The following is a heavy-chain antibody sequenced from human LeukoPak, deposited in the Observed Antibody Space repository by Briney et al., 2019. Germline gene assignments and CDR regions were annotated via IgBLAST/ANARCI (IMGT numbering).Heavy chain of an antibody. CDR2: IYHSGST. J-gene: IGHJ4*02. D-gene: IGHD2-15*01. CDR1: GGSISSSNW. Sequence: TSETLSLTCAVSGGSISSSNWWSWVRQPPGKGLEWIGEIYHSGSTNYNPSLKSRVTISVDKSKNQFSLKLSSVTAADTAVYYCARVYCSGGSCYPPGFDYWGQGTLVTVSS. CDR3: ARVYCSGGSCYPPGFDY. V-gene: IGHV4-4*02.